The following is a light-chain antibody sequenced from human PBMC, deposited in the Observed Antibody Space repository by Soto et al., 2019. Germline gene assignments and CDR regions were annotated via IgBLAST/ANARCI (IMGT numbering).Light chain of an antibody. J-gene: IGLJ2*01. CDR1: SSDVGAYNL. Sequence: QSALTQPASVSGSPGQSITVSCTGTSSDVGAYNLVSWYQQHPGKAPRLIIYEGTKRPSGVPDRFSGSKSGNTAALTVSGLQAEDEAVYYCSSYAGSLVVFGGGTKLTVL. CDR2: EGT. CDR3: SSYAGSLVV. V-gene: IGLV2-14*02.